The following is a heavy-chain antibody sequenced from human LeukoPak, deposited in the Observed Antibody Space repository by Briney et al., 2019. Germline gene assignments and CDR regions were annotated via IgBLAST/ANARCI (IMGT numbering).Heavy chain of an antibody. CDR3: ARDQRDIVVVPAAIRPLYHYYMDV. V-gene: IGHV3-23*01. Sequence: GGSLRLSCAASGFTFSSYAMSWVRQAPGKGLEWVSAISGSGGSTYYADSVKGRFTISRDNAKNSLYLQMNSLRAEDTAVYYCARDQRDIVVVPAAIRPLYHYYMDVWGKGTTVTVSS. D-gene: IGHD2-2*02. CDR1: GFTFSSYA. J-gene: IGHJ6*03. CDR2: ISGSGGST.